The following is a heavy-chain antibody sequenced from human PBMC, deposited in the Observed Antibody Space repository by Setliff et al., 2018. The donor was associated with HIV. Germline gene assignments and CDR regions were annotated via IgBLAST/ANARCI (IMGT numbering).Heavy chain of an antibody. Sequence: GESLKISCAASGFTFSKNSMNWVRQAPGKGLEWISYISSSSSTLYYADSVKGRFTISRDNAKNSLHLQMNSLRAEDTAVYYCVRTYYDILTGYGGFYYMDVWGKGTTVTVSS. CDR3: VRTYYDILTGYGGFYYMDV. V-gene: IGHV3-48*01. CDR2: ISSSSSTL. D-gene: IGHD3-9*01. CDR1: GFTFSKNS. J-gene: IGHJ6*03.